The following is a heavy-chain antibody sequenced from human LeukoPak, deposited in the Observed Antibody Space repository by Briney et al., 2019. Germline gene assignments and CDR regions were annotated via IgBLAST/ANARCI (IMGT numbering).Heavy chain of an antibody. CDR3: ARCGVVYCSSTSCYNEYYYYYMDV. Sequence: ASVKVSCKVSGYTLTELSMHWVRQAPGKGLEWMGGFDPEDGETIYAQKFQGRVTMTEDTSTDTAYMELSSLRSEDTAVYYCARCGVVYCSSTSCYNEYYYYYMDVWGKGTTVTVSS. V-gene: IGHV1-24*01. J-gene: IGHJ6*03. D-gene: IGHD2-2*02. CDR2: FDPEDGET. CDR1: GYTLTELS.